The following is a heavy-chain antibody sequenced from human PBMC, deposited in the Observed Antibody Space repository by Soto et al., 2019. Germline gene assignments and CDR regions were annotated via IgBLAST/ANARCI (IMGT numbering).Heavy chain of an antibody. CDR1: GFRFRSYV. V-gene: IGHV3-33*05. CDR3: ARWGTTGGLDV. CDR2: TSYDGSDK. J-gene: IGHJ1*01. Sequence: QVQLAESGGGVFQPGTSLRFSCVGSGFRFRSYVIHWVRQAPGKGLEWVALTSYDGSDKYYGDSVRGRFTISRDNSRNTVDLQMDSLRLEDTALYYCARWGTTGGLDVWGQGTLVSVSS. D-gene: IGHD3-16*01.